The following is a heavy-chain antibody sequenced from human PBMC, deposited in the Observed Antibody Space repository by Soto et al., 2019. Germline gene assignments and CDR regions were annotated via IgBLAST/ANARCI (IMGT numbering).Heavy chain of an antibody. J-gene: IGHJ6*02. D-gene: IGHD4-4*01. V-gene: IGHV5-51*01. CDR3: AGGGYSNYVGCYYYGMDV. Sequence: GESLKISCKGSGYSFTSYWIGWVRQMPGKGLEWMGIIYPGDSDTRYSPSFQGQVTISADKSISTAYLQWSSLKASDTAMYYCAGGGYSNYVGCYYYGMDVWGQGTTVTVSS. CDR1: GYSFTSYW. CDR2: IYPGDSDT.